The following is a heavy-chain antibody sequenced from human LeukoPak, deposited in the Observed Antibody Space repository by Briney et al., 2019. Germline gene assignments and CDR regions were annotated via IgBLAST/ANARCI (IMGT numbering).Heavy chain of an antibody. CDR2: ISSSGSTI. Sequence: PGGSLRLSCAASGFTFSSYEMNWVRQAPGKGLEWVSYISSSGSTIYYADSVKGRFTISRDNAKNSLYLQMNSLRAEDTAVYYCARAPGYCGGDCYGAFDIWGQGTMVTVSS. J-gene: IGHJ3*02. D-gene: IGHD2-21*02. CDR3: ARAPGYCGGDCYGAFDI. V-gene: IGHV3-48*03. CDR1: GFTFSSYE.